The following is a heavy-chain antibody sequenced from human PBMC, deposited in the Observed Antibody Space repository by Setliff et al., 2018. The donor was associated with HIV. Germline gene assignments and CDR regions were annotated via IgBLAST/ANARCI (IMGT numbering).Heavy chain of an antibody. CDR2: INTGNGNT. Sequence: ASVKVSCKASGYTFTRNAMHWVRQAPGQRLEWMGWINTGNGNTKYSQKFQGRVTITRDTSASTAYMELSSLTSEDTAVYYCAKGGDRAMINFDHWGQGTLVTVXS. D-gene: IGHD5-18*01. J-gene: IGHJ4*02. CDR3: AKGGDRAMINFDH. CDR1: GYTFTRNA. V-gene: IGHV1-3*04.